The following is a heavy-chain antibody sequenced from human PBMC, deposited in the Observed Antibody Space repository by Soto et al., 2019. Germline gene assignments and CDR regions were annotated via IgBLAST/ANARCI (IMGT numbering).Heavy chain of an antibody. J-gene: IGHJ6*02. Sequence: ASVKVSCKASGYTFTGYYMHWVRQAPGQGLEWMGWINPNSGGTNYAQKFQGWVTMTRDTSISTAYMELSRLRSDDTAVYYCARALSSGWHEGYYYGMDVWGQGTTVTFSS. V-gene: IGHV1-2*04. CDR3: ARALSSGWHEGYYYGMDV. D-gene: IGHD6-19*01. CDR2: INPNSGGT. CDR1: GYTFTGYY.